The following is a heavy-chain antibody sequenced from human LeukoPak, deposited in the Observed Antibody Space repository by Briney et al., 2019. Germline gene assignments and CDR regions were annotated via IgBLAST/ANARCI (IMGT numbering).Heavy chain of an antibody. V-gene: IGHV4-59*01. J-gene: IGHJ4*02. D-gene: IGHD2/OR15-2a*01. CDR1: GASISSSY. Sequence: SETLSLTCTVSGASISSSYWSWIRQPPGKGLEWIGYVHNSGSTNYNPSLKSRVTISVDTSKNQFSLKLSSVTVADTAVYYCARGSTRPDYWGQGTLVTVSS. CDR3: ARGSTRPDY. CDR2: VHNSGST.